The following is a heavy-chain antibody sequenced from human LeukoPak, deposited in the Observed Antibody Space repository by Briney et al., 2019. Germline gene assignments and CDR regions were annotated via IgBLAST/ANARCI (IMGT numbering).Heavy chain of an antibody. Sequence: ASVKVSCKASGCTFSSYAISWVRQAPGQGLEWMGGIIPIFGTANYAQNFQGRVTITADKSTSTAYMELSSLRSEDTAVYYCARATDRTRTLLDYWGQGTLVTVSS. CDR1: GCTFSSYA. CDR3: ARATDRTRTLLDY. D-gene: IGHD2-8*01. J-gene: IGHJ4*02. CDR2: IIPIFGTA. V-gene: IGHV1-69*06.